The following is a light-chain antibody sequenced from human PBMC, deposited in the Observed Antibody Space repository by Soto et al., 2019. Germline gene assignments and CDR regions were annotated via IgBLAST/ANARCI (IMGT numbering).Light chain of an antibody. CDR3: QQLNSYPLT. CDR2: AAS. V-gene: IGKV1-9*01. J-gene: IGKJ5*01. CDR1: QGIGNY. Sequence: DIQLTQSPSFLSASVGDRVTITCRATQGIGNYLAWYQQKPGKAPNRLIYAASTLQSGVPSRFTGSGSGTEFTLTVSNLQPEDFATYYCQQLNSYPLTFGPGTRLEIK.